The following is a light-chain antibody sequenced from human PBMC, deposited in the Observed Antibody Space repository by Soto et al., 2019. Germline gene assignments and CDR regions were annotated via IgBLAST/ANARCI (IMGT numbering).Light chain of an antibody. J-gene: IGLJ2*01. CDR2: NNN. Sequence: QSALTQPPSLSGTPGQRVTISCSGSSSNIAGNTVHWYQQLPGTAPKLLIYNNNQRPSGVPDRFSGSKSGTSASLAITGLRSDYEADYYCATWDDDLYTPIIGGGTKLTVL. CDR1: SSNIAGNT. V-gene: IGLV1-44*01. CDR3: ATWDDDLYTPI.